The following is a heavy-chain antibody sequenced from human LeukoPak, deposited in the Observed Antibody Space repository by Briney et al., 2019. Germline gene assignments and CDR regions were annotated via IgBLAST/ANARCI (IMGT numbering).Heavy chain of an antibody. J-gene: IGHJ4*02. CDR1: GYTFTGHY. CDR2: IHPNSGDT. D-gene: IGHD3-10*01. V-gene: IGHV1-2*02. Sequence: ASVKVSCKASGYTFTGHYMHWVRQAPGQGLEWMGWIHPNSGDTNYAQKFQGRVSMTRDTSISTAYMELSSLRSEDTAVYYCARIRRIYGSGSDQGYWGQGTLVTVSS. CDR3: ARIRRIYGSGSDQGY.